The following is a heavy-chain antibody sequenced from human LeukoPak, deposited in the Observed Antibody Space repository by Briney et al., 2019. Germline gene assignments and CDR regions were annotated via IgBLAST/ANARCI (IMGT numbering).Heavy chain of an antibody. Sequence: KASETLSLTCTVSGGSISSGGYYWSWIRQPPGKGLEWIGYIYHSGSTYYNPSLKSRVTISVDTSKNQFSLKLSSVTAADTAVYYCAREYYDILTGYRNDAFDIWGQGTMVTVSS. D-gene: IGHD3-9*01. CDR1: GGSISSGGYY. J-gene: IGHJ3*02. CDR2: IYHSGST. CDR3: AREYYDILTGYRNDAFDI. V-gene: IGHV4-30-2*01.